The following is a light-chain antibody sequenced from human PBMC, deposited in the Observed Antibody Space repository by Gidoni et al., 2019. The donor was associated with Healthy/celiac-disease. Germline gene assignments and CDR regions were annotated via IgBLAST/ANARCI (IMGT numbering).Light chain of an antibody. V-gene: IGKV1-39*01. CDR1: QSISSY. CDR2: AAS. J-gene: IGKJ1*01. CDR3: QQSYSTPWT. Sequence: DIQMTQSPSSLSASVGDRVNITCRASQSISSYLNWYQQKTGKVPKLLIYAASSLQSGVPSRFSGSGSGTDFTLTISSLQPEDFATYYCQQSYSTPWTFGQGTKVEIK.